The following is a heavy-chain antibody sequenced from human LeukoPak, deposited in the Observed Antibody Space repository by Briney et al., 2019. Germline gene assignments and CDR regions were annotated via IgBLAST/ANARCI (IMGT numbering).Heavy chain of an antibody. CDR3: ARVNWVSEGTVTTDDY. CDR1: GFTFEDYA. CDR2: INWDGNTI. V-gene: IGHV3-9*01. Sequence: PGRSLRLSCAASGFTFEDYAMHWVRQAPGKGLEWLSSINWDGNTIAYADSVKGRFTISRDNAKNSLYLQMNSLRAEDTAVYYCARVNWVSEGTVTTDDYWGQGTLVTVSS. D-gene: IGHD4-17*01. J-gene: IGHJ4*02.